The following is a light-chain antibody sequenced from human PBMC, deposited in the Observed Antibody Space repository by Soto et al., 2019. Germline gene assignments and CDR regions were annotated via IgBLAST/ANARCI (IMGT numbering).Light chain of an antibody. CDR2: GAS. J-gene: IGKJ5*01. CDR1: QSISSN. CDR3: QQYGSSPST. V-gene: IGKV3-15*01. Sequence: EIEMTQSPATLSVSPGERATLSCRASQSISSNLAWYQQKPGQSPRLLIYGASTRATGSPARFSGSGSGTDFTLTIIRLEPEDFAVYYCQQYGSSPSTFGQGTRLEIK.